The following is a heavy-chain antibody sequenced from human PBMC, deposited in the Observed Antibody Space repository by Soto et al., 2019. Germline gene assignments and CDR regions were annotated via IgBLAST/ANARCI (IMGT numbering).Heavy chain of an antibody. V-gene: IGHV1-18*01. CDR3: ARDVVVVARNPYYMDV. D-gene: IGHD2-15*01. Sequence: QVPLVQSGAEVKKPGASVKVSCKASGYTFSSFGISWVRQAPGQGLEWMGWISPYSVNTHYAQKFQGRVIMTTNTSTSKAHMELRSLRPDDTAVYYCARDVVVVARNPYYMDVWGKGTSVTVSS. J-gene: IGHJ6*03. CDR1: GYTFSSFG. CDR2: ISPYSVNT.